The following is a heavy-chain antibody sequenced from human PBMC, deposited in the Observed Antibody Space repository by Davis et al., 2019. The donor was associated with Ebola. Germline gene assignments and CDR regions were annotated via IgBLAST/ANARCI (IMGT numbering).Heavy chain of an antibody. J-gene: IGHJ4*02. CDR3: ARSRRYSDNSAYYYFDY. D-gene: IGHD3-22*01. CDR1: GFTVSSNY. CDR2: IYSGGST. V-gene: IGHV3-66*01. Sequence: GESLKISCAASGFTVSSNYMSWVRQAPGKGLEWVSVIYSGGSTYYADSVKGRFTISRDNSKNTLYLQMNSLRAEDTAVYYCARSRRYSDNSAYYYFDYWGQGTLVTVSS.